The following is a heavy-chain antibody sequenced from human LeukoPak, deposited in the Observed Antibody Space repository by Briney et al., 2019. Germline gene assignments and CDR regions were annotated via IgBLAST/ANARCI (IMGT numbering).Heavy chain of an antibody. J-gene: IGHJ3*02. D-gene: IGHD2-2*01. CDR2: IHYSGST. Sequence: PSETLSLTCSVSGGSISSNGYYWGWIRQPPGKGLEWMGSIHYSGSTYYNPSLKSRVTISVDMSKNQFSLKLSSVTAADTAVYYCARSYCSSSCYAVGAFDIWGQGTVVTVSS. CDR1: GGSISSNGYY. CDR3: ARSYCSSSCYAVGAFDI. V-gene: IGHV4-39*01.